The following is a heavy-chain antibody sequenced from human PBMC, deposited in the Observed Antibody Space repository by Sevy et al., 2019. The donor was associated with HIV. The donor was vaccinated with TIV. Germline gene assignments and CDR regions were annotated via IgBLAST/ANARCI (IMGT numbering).Heavy chain of an antibody. V-gene: IGHV1-8*01. CDR1: GYSFTNFD. Sequence: ASVKVSCKAAGYSFTNFDINWVRQATGQGLEWMGWMNPNNGNTHYAQKFQGRVTMTRSSSANTAYMELSSLASEDTAMYYCGRARLDYEFWSGSYFSRAPWGYKYYAMDVWGQGTTVTVSS. J-gene: IGHJ6*02. D-gene: IGHD3-3*01. CDR2: MNPNNGNT. CDR3: GRARLDYEFWSGSYFSRAPWGYKYYAMDV.